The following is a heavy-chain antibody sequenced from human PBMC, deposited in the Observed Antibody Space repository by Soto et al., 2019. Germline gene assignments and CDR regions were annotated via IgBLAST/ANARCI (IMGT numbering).Heavy chain of an antibody. V-gene: IGHV4-59*11. CDR1: GGPISSHY. CDR3: ARVGENPSLGPYYGMDV. CDR2: IYYSGST. J-gene: IGHJ6*02. Sequence: SETLSLTCTVSGGPISSHYWSWIRQPPGKGLEWIAYIYYSGSTNYNPSLKSRVTISIDTSKKQLSLKLSSVTAADTAVYYCARVGENPSLGPYYGMDVWGQGTTVTVSS. D-gene: IGHD3-16*01.